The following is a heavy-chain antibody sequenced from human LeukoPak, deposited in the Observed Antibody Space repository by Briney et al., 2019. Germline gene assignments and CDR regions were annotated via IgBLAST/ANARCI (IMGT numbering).Heavy chain of an antibody. J-gene: IGHJ3*02. CDR2: IYYSGST. CDR3: ARARGYSYGDLFVEDAFDI. D-gene: IGHD5-18*01. V-gene: IGHV4-59*01. Sequence: ASETLSLTCTVSGGSISSYYWSWIRQPPGKGLEWIGYIYYSGSTNYNPSLKSRVTISLNTSKNQFSLKLSSVTAADTAVYYCARARGYSYGDLFVEDAFDIWGQGTMVTVSS. CDR1: GGSISSYY.